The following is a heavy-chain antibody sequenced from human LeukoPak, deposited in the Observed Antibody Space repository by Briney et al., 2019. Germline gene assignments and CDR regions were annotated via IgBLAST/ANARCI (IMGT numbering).Heavy chain of an antibody. Sequence: SGGSLRLSCAASGFTVSSNYMSWVRQAPGKGLEWVSVIYSGGNTYYADSVKGRFTISRDNSKNTLYLQMNSLRAEDTAVYYCAREGYGDYSFDYWGQGTLATVSS. CDR2: IYSGGNT. D-gene: IGHD4-17*01. CDR1: GFTVSSNY. V-gene: IGHV3-66*01. CDR3: AREGYGDYSFDY. J-gene: IGHJ4*02.